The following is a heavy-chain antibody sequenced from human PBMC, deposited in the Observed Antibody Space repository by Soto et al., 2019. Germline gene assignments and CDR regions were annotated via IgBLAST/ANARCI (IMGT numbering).Heavy chain of an antibody. D-gene: IGHD1-20*01. CDR3: ARHSPYNWNDLGY. CDR2: INNRGSTI. J-gene: IGHJ4*02. V-gene: IGHV3-48*03. CDR1: GFTFSSYE. Sequence: GGSLRLSCAASGFTFSSYEVNWVRQAPGKGLEWVSYINNRGSTIHYADSVKGRFTISRDNAKNSLFLQMNSLRAEDTAVYYCARHSPYNWNDLGYWGQGTLVTVSS.